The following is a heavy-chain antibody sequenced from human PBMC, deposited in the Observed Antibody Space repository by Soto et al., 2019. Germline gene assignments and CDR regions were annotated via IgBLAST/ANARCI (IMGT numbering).Heavy chain of an antibody. D-gene: IGHD3-16*01. CDR3: ARHWGLGHRNFSWFDP. Sequence: PSETLSLTCTVSGGSISSYYWGWIRQPPGKGLEWIGSIYYSGSTYFNPSLQSRVTMSVDTSKNHFSLRLSSVTAADTAVYYCARHWGLGHRNFSWFDPWGQGTLVTVSS. J-gene: IGHJ5*02. V-gene: IGHV4-39*01. CDR2: IYYSGST. CDR1: GGSISSYY.